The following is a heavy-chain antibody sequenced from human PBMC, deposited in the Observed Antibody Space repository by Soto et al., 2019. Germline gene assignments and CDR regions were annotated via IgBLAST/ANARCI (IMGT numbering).Heavy chain of an antibody. CDR1: GCSSSSSSYY. CDR2: IYYSGST. J-gene: IGHJ3*02. CDR3: ARHFLTLDDYIWGSPEGGAFDI. V-gene: IGHV4-39*01. D-gene: IGHD3-16*01. Sequence: PLETLPLTCTFSGCSSSSSSYYWGWIRKPPGKGLEWIGSIYYSGSTYYNPSLKSRVTISVDTSKNQFSLKLSSVTAADTAVYYCARHFLTLDDYIWGSPEGGAFDIWGQGTMVTVSS.